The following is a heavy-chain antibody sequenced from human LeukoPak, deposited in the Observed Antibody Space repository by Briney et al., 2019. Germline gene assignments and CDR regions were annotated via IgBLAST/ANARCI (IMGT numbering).Heavy chain of an antibody. D-gene: IGHD3-22*01. CDR3: ARLRRNSGKSGFYYYYDY. CDR2: INTVAGYI. CDR1: GLTFSSFS. Sequence: PGGSLRLSCAASGLTFSSFSFNWVRQGPGKGLEWVSSINTVAGYIYYADSVKGRFTISRDNAKNSLYLQMNSLRAEDTGVYYCARLRRNSGKSGFYYYYDYWGQGTLVTVSS. J-gene: IGHJ4*02. V-gene: IGHV3-21*06.